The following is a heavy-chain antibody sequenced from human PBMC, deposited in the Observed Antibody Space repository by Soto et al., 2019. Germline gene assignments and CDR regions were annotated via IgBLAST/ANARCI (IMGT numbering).Heavy chain of an antibody. D-gene: IGHD1-26*01. CDR1: GGSISRGGFY. CDR2: IYYSGST. Sequence: QVQLQESGPGLVKPSQTLSLTCTVSGGSISRGGFYWSWILQHPGKGLEWIGYIYYSGSTYYNPSLKSRVTISVDTSKNQFSLKLSSVTAAGTAVDYWARVRVGGPFADLGQGTLVTVSS. CDR3: ARVRVGGPFAD. V-gene: IGHV4-31*03. J-gene: IGHJ4*02.